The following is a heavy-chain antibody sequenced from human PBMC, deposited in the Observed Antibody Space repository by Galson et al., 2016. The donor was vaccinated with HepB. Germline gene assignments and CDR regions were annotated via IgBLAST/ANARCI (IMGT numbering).Heavy chain of an antibody. CDR1: GDSVSSYSGA. Sequence: CAISGDSVSSYSGAWDWLRQSPSRGLEWLGRTYYRSRWYNDYAGSGKGRITIEADTSKNLFSLQLTSVTVADTAVYYCARDRGSGRHFFDSLGQGTLVSVSS. D-gene: IGHD3-10*01. J-gene: IGHJ4*02. CDR2: TYYRSRWYN. CDR3: ARDRGSGRHFFDS. V-gene: IGHV6-1*01.